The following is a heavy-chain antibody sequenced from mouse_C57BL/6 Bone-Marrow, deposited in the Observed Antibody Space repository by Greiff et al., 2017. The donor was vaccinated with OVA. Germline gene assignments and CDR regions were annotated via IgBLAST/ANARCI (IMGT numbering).Heavy chain of an antibody. Sequence: QVTLKESGPGILQSSQTLSLTCSFSGFSLSTSGMGVSWIRQPSGKGLEWLAHIYWDDDKRYNPSLKSRLTISKDTSRNQVFLKITSVDTADTATYYCARKDDGYYRGYFDVWGTGTTVTVSS. CDR3: ARKDDGYYRGYFDV. V-gene: IGHV8-12*01. CDR2: IYWDDDK. D-gene: IGHD2-3*01. J-gene: IGHJ1*03. CDR1: GFSLSTSGMG.